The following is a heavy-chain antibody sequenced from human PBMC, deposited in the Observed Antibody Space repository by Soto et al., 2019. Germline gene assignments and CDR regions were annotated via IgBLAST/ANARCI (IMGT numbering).Heavy chain of an antibody. Sequence: EVQLLESGGGWVQPGGSLRLSCATSGFTFSSYPMNWVRQAPGKGLEWVSGISAGGDSTYYADSVKGRFTIFRDNSKNSVYLQMNSLRDEDTAVYYCARRVWGQGTLVTVSS. CDR3: ARRV. J-gene: IGHJ4*02. V-gene: IGHV3-23*01. CDR2: ISAGGDST. CDR1: GFTFSSYP.